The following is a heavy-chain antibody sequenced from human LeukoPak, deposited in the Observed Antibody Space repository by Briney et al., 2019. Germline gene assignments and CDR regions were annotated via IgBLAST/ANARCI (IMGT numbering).Heavy chain of an antibody. CDR2: IDYTGTT. CDR3: ARRRGYFDY. Sequence: SETLSLTCTVSGGSISTSDSYWGWIRQPLGKGLEWIGSIDYTGTTYYSPSLKSRVTISVDTSKNQFSLNLTSVTASDTAIFYCARRRGYFDYWGQGTLVTVSS. CDR1: GGSISTSDSY. V-gene: IGHV4-39*01. J-gene: IGHJ4*02.